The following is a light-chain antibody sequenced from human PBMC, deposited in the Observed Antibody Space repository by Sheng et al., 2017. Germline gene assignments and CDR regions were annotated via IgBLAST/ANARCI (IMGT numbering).Light chain of an antibody. CDR2: WAS. V-gene: IGKV4-1*01. CDR3: QQYLRTPPT. Sequence: DIVMTQSPDSLAVSLGERATINCKSSQSVLYNSNNKNYLAWYQQKPGQPPKLLIYWASTRKSGVPDRFSGGGSGTDFTLTIGSLQAEDVAVYYCQQYLRTPPTFGQGTKVEIK. CDR1: QSVLYNSNNKNY. J-gene: IGKJ1*01.